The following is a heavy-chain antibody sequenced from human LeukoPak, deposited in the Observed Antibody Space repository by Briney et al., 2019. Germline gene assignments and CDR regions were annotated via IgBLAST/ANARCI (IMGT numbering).Heavy chain of an antibody. D-gene: IGHD1-26*01. CDR3: ARDSWELIDY. Sequence: PSETLSLTCTVSGGSISSGGYYWSWIRQPPGKGLEWIGYIYHSGSTYYNPSLKSRVTISVDRSKNQFSLKLSSVTAADTAVYYCARDSWELIDYWGQGTLVTVSS. V-gene: IGHV4-30-2*01. J-gene: IGHJ4*02. CDR1: GGSISSGGYY. CDR2: IYHSGST.